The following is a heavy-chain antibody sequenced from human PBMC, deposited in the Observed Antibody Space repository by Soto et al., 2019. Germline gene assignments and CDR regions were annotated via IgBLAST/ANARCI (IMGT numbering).Heavy chain of an antibody. V-gene: IGHV3-23*01. CDR2: SSATGAGT. J-gene: IGHJ4*02. Sequence: GGSLRLSCRASGFTFSDFAMSWVRQAPGKGLEWVSFSSATGAGTYYADSVKGRFTISRDNSKNTLYLQMTSLRADDTAVYYCAKDRRAGGNYGFYSDFWGQGALVTVSS. CDR1: GFTFSDFA. CDR3: AKDRRAGGNYGFYSDF. D-gene: IGHD1-7*01.